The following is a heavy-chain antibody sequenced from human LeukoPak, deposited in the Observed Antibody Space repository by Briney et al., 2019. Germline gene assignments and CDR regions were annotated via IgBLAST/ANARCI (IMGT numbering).Heavy chain of an antibody. J-gene: IGHJ4*02. D-gene: IGHD1-14*01. V-gene: IGHV3-33*01. Sequence: PGGSLRLSCAASGFTFSSYGMHWVRQAPGKGLEWVAVIWYDGSNKYYADSVKGRFTISRDNSKNTLYLQMNSLRAEDTAAYYCARDGPYEPFDYWGQGTLVTVSS. CDR3: ARDGPYEPFDY. CDR1: GFTFSSYG. CDR2: IWYDGSNK.